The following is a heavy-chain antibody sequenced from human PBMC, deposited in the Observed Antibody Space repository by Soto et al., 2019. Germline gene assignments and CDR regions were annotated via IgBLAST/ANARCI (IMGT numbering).Heavy chain of an antibody. CDR1: GGTFSSYA. V-gene: IGHV1-69*13. CDR3: ASPYDSSGYYSSFDY. D-gene: IGHD3-22*01. J-gene: IGHJ4*02. Sequence: SVKVSCKASGGTFSSYAISWVRQAPGQGLEWMGGIIPIFGTANYAQKFQGRVTITADESTSTAYMELSSLRSEDTAVYYCASPYDSSGYYSSFDYWGQGTLVTVSS. CDR2: IIPIFGTA.